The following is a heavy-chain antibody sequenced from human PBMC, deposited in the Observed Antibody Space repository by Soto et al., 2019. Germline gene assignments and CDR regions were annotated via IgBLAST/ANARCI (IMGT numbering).Heavy chain of an antibody. V-gene: IGHV1-46*01. Sequence: ASVKVSCKASGYTFTSYYMHWVRQAPGQGLEWMGIINPSGGSTSYAQKFQGRVTMTRDTSTSTVYMELSSLRSEDTAVYYCARVYVIAAAGDAFDIWGQGTMVTVSS. D-gene: IGHD6-13*01. CDR2: INPSGGST. J-gene: IGHJ3*02. CDR1: GYTFTSYY. CDR3: ARVYVIAAAGDAFDI.